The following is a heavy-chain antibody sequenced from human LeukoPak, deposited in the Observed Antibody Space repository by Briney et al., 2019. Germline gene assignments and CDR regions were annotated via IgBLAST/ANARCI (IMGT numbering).Heavy chain of an antibody. V-gene: IGHV3-23*01. CDR3: AKALTYYDILTGYYKDAFDI. J-gene: IGHJ3*02. CDR2: ISGSGGST. D-gene: IGHD3-9*01. CDR1: GFTFSSYA. Sequence: GGSLRLSCAPSGFTFSSYAMSWVRQAPGKGLEWVSAISGSGGSTYYADSVKGRFTISRDNSKNTLYLQMNSLRAEDTAVYYCAKALTYYDILTGYYKDAFDIWGQGTMVTVSS.